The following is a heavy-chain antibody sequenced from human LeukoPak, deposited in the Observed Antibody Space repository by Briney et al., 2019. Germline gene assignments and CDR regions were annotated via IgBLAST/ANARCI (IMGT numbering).Heavy chain of an antibody. J-gene: IGHJ4*02. CDR3: AREERQYGSGQGGDY. CDR2: ISAYNGNT. CDR1: GYTFTSYG. Sequence: ASVKVSCKASGYTFTSYGISWVRQAPGQGLEWMGWISAYNGNTNYAQKLQGRVTMTTDTSKSKADMELRSLRSEDTAVYYCAREERQYGSGQGGDYWGQGTLVTVSS. V-gene: IGHV1-18*01. D-gene: IGHD3-10*01.